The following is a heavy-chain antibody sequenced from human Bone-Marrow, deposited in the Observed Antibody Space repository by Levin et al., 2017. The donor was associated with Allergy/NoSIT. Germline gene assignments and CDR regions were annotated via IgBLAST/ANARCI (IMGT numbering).Heavy chain of an antibody. D-gene: IGHD3-22*01. J-gene: IGHJ4*02. CDR2: ISYDGSNK. Sequence: GESLKISCAASGFTFSSYGMHWVRQAPGKGLEWVAVISYDGSNKYYADSVKGRFTISRDNSKNTLYLQMNSLRAEDTAVYYCAKTTSDYYDSSYPFDYWGQGTLVTVSS. CDR3: AKTTSDYYDSSYPFDY. V-gene: IGHV3-30*18. CDR1: GFTFSSYG.